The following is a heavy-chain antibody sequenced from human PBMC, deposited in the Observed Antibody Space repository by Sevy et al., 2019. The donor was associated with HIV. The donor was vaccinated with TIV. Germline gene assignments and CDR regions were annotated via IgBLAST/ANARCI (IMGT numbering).Heavy chain of an antibody. J-gene: IGHJ5*02. V-gene: IGHV3-48*01. CDR2: ISGSSTTI. D-gene: IGHD6-13*01. CDR1: GFTFREYS. CDR3: ARSLAAAENWFDP. Sequence: GGSLRLSCVGSGFTFREYSMNWVRQAPGKGLEWVSYISGSSTTIEHADSVKGRFSISTNNADNSVFMQMNRLGVEDTAVYYCARSLAAAENWFDPWGQGTLVTVSS.